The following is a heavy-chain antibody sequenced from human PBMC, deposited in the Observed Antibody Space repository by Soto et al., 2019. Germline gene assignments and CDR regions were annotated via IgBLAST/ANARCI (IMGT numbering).Heavy chain of an antibody. CDR1: GFTFSSYG. CDR2: IWYDGSNK. Sequence: QVQLVESGGGVVQPGRSLRLSCAASGFTFSSYGMHWVRQXXGXXXXWVAVIWYDGSNKYYADSVKGRFTISRDNSKNTLYLQMNSLRAEDTAVYYCARDGYGSGSYYIDYWGQGTLVTVSS. J-gene: IGHJ4*02. D-gene: IGHD3-10*01. V-gene: IGHV3-33*01. CDR3: ARDGYGSGSYYIDY.